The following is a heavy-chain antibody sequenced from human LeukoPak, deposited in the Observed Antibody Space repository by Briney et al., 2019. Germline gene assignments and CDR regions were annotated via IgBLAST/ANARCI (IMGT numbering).Heavy chain of an antibody. D-gene: IGHD3-22*01. CDR1: GFTFITYE. J-gene: IGHJ4*02. Sequence: PGGSLRHSCAASGFTFITYEMNWVRQTPGKGREGVSYLTSSGSTIYYADSVKGRFAISSDNAKNSLFLQMNSLRAEDTAVYYCARDGNYYDSSGSRYYFDYWGQGTLVTVSS. V-gene: IGHV3-48*03. CDR3: ARDGNYYDSSGSRYYFDY. CDR2: LTSSGSTI.